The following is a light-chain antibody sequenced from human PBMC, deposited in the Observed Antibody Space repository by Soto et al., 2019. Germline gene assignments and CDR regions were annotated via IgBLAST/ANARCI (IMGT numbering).Light chain of an antibody. V-gene: IGLV2-14*01. CDR2: EVN. CDR1: ISAVGGYYY. J-gene: IGLJ1*01. Sequence: QSALTQPASVSGSPGQSITISCTGSISAVGGYYYVSWYQQHPGKAPKLIIYEVNNRPSGVSDRFSGSKSGNKASLSISNLEAEDESDYYCGSYTSTDTPFVFGTGTKVTVL. CDR3: GSYTSTDTPFV.